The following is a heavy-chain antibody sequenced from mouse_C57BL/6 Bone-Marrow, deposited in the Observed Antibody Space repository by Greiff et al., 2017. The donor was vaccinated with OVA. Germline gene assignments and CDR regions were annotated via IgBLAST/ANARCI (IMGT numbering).Heavy chain of an antibody. J-gene: IGHJ3*01. CDR1: GYSITSGYY. V-gene: IGHV3-6*01. CDR2: ISYDGSN. CDR3: ARELGWFAY. D-gene: IGHD4-1*01. Sequence: VQLQQSGPGLVKPSQSLSLTCSVTGYSITSGYYWNWIRQFPGNKLEWMGYISYDGSNNYNPSLKNRISITRDTSKNQFFLKLNSVTTEDTATYYCARELGWFAYWGQGTLVTVSA.